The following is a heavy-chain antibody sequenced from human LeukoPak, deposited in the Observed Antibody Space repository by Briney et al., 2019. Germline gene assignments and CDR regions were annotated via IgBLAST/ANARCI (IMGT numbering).Heavy chain of an antibody. D-gene: IGHD3-22*01. CDR2: ISGSGGST. V-gene: IGHV3-23*01. Sequence: GGSLRLSCAASGFTFSSYAMSWVRQAPGKGLEWVSAISGSGGSTYYADSVKGRFTISRDNSKNTLCLQMNSLRAEDTAVYYCAKSPYYYDSSGQLGTKDNWFDPWGQGTLVTVSS. CDR3: AKSPYYYDSSGQLGTKDNWFDP. J-gene: IGHJ5*02. CDR1: GFTFSSYA.